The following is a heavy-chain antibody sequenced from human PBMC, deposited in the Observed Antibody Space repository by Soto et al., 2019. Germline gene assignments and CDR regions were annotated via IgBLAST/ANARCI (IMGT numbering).Heavy chain of an antibody. CDR1: GYTFTSYA. Sequence: GASVKVSCKASGYTFTSYAMHWVRQAPGQRLEWMGWINAGNGNTKYSQKFQGRVTITRDTSACTAYMELSSLRSEDTALFYCARVRNLYSSGWYYFDYWGQGTLVTVSS. J-gene: IGHJ4*02. CDR2: INAGNGNT. CDR3: ARVRNLYSSGWYYFDY. D-gene: IGHD6-19*01. V-gene: IGHV1-3*01.